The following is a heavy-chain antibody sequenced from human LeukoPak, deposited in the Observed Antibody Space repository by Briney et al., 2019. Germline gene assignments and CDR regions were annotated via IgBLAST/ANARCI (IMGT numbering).Heavy chain of an antibody. CDR2: ISGSGGST. Sequence: PGASLRLSCAASGFTLSSYAMSWVRQAPGKGLEWVSAISGSGGSTYYADSVKGRFTISRDNSKNTLYLQMNSLRAEDTAVYYCAKVLTPYQQHGFDYWGLGTLVTVSS. D-gene: IGHD2-2*01. V-gene: IGHV3-23*01. CDR3: AKVLTPYQQHGFDY. J-gene: IGHJ4*02. CDR1: GFTLSSYA.